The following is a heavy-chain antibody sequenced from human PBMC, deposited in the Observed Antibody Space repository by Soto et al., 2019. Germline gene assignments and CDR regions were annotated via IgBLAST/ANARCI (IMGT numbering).Heavy chain of an antibody. CDR3: ARDRAVGRPTPMPESDDY. D-gene: IGHD1-26*01. J-gene: IGHJ4*02. Sequence: GGSLRLSCAASGFTFSSYGMHWVRQAPGKGLEWVAVIWYDGSNKYYADSVKGRFTISRDNSKNTLYLQMNSLRAEDTAVYYCARDRAVGRPTPMPESDDYWGQGTLVTVSS. CDR1: GFTFSSYG. CDR2: IWYDGSNK. V-gene: IGHV3-33*01.